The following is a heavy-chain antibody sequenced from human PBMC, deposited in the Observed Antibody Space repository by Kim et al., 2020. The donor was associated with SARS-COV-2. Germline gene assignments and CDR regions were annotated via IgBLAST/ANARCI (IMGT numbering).Heavy chain of an antibody. J-gene: IGHJ4*02. CDR1: GYTFTSYG. CDR2: ISAYNGNT. D-gene: IGHD6-13*01. Sequence: ASVKVSCKASGYTFTSYGISWVRQAPGQGLEWMGWISAYNGNTNYVQKLQGRVTMTTDTSTSTAYMELRSLRSDDTAVYYCARVRAAADVGGYWGQGTLVTVSS. CDR3: ARVRAAADVGGY. V-gene: IGHV1-18*01.